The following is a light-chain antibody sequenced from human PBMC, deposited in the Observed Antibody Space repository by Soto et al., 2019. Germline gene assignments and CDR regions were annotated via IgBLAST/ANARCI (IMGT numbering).Light chain of an antibody. Sequence: QSVLTQPPSASGTPGQRVTISCSGSSSNSGTNTVNWYQQLPETAPKLLIYSNSQRPSGVPDRFSGSKSGTSASLAISGLQSEDEADYYCAAWDDSLTGHVVFGGGTKVTVL. CDR1: SSNSGTNT. CDR3: AAWDDSLTGHVV. CDR2: SNS. J-gene: IGLJ2*01. V-gene: IGLV1-44*01.